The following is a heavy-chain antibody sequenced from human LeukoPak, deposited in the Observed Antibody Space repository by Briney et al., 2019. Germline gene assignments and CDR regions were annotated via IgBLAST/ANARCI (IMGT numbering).Heavy chain of an antibody. D-gene: IGHD3-10*01. CDR3: TKGRGI. V-gene: IGHV4-39*07. J-gene: IGHJ4*02. CDR2: SYYSGST. CDR1: GGSISSSSYY. Sequence: SETLSVTCTVSGGSISSSSYYWGWIRQPPGKGLEWIGSSYYSGSTYYNPSLKSRVTISVDTSKNQFSLKLTSVTAADTAVYYCTKGRGIWGQGTLVTVSS.